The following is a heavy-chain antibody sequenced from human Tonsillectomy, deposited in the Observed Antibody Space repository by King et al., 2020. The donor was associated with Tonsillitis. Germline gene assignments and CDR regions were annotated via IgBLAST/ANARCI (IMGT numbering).Heavy chain of an antibody. CDR2: IYSGGST. D-gene: IGHD1-14*01. CDR3: AMKFRTADPFDY. CDR1: GFTVSSNY. Sequence: VQLVESGGGLVQPGGSLRLSCAASGFTVSSNYMSWVRQAPGKGLEWVSIIYSGGSTYYADSGKGRFTISRDNSKNTLYLQMNSLRAEDTAVYYCAMKFRTADPFDYWGQGTLVTVSS. J-gene: IGHJ4*02. V-gene: IGHV3-66*01.